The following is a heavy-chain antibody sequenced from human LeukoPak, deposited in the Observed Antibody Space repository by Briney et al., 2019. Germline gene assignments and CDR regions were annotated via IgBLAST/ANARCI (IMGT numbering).Heavy chain of an antibody. CDR2: IYYSSSS. V-gene: IGHV4-39*01. D-gene: IGHD6-13*01. CDR3: ARHGIAAAGTNWFDP. J-gene: IGHJ5*02. CDR1: GGSFSSSSYY. Sequence: SETLTLTCTASGGSFSSSSYYWGWIRQPPGKGRDWIGSIYYSSSSYYNPALKSRVTISVDTSKNQYPQMHSPVTAADTAVYYCARHGIAAAGTNWFDPWSQATLVTVYS.